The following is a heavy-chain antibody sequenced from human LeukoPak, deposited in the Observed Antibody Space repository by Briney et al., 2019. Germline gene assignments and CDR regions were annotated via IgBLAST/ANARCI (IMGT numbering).Heavy chain of an antibody. CDR3: ARGGGMRSWYDFDY. Sequence: GGSLRLSCAASGFIFSNYWMTWVRQVPGKGLEWVANIKEDGSEKNYVDSVKGRFTISRDNSKNTLYLQMNSLRAEDTAVYYCARGGGMRSWYDFDYWGQGTLVTVSS. V-gene: IGHV3-7*04. CDR2: IKEDGSEK. D-gene: IGHD6-13*01. J-gene: IGHJ4*02. CDR1: GFIFSNYW.